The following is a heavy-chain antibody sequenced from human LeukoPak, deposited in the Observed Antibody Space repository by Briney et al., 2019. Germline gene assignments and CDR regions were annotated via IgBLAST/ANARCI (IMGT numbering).Heavy chain of an antibody. J-gene: IGHJ4*02. CDR3: ARADFGFGELFPFDY. D-gene: IGHD3-10*01. V-gene: IGHV1-2*02. CDR2: INPNSGGT. CDR1: GYTFTGYY. Sequence: ASVKVSCKASGYTFTGYYMHWVRQAPGQGLEWMGWINPNSGGTNYARKFQGRVTMTRDTSISTAYMELSRLRSDDTAVYYCARADFGFGELFPFDYWGQGTLVTVSS.